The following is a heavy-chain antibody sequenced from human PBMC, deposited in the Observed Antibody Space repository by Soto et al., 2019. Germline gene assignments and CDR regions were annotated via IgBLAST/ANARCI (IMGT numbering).Heavy chain of an antibody. Sequence: ASVKVSCKASGYTFTSYDINWVRQATGQGLEWMGWMNPNGGNTGYAQKFQGRVTMTRNTSISTAYMELSSLRSEDTAVYYCARAREYSSSSFDYWGQGTLVTVSS. V-gene: IGHV1-8*01. J-gene: IGHJ4*02. CDR3: ARAREYSSSSFDY. CDR1: GYTFTSYD. D-gene: IGHD6-6*01. CDR2: MNPNGGNT.